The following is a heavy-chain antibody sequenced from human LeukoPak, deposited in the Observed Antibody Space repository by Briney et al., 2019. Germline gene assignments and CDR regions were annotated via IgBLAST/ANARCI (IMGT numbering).Heavy chain of an antibody. Sequence: SETPSLTCTVSGGSISSSSYYWGSIRQPPGKGLEWIGSIFYSGSTSHNPSLKGRVTLSVDTSKNHFSLKLSSVTAADTAVYYCARHGCSSNICHFDYLGLGTLVTVSS. CDR3: ARHGCSSNICHFDY. D-gene: IGHD2-2*01. CDR2: IFYSGST. CDR1: GGSISSSSYY. V-gene: IGHV4-39*01. J-gene: IGHJ4*02.